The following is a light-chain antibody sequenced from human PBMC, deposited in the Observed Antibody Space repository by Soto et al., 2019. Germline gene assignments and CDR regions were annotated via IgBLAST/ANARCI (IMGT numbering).Light chain of an antibody. Sequence: EIVLTQSPGTLSLSPGERATLSCRASQSVSSSYLAWYQQKPGQAPRLLIYGASTRATGIPARFSGSGSGTEFTLTISSLQPDDFATYYCQQYNTYSSLTFGGGTKVDNK. V-gene: IGKV3-20*01. CDR3: QQYNTYSSLT. CDR1: QSVSSSY. CDR2: GAS. J-gene: IGKJ4*01.